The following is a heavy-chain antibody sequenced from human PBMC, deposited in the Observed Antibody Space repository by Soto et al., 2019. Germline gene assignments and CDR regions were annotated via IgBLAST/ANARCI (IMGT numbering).Heavy chain of an antibody. V-gene: IGHV3-30*18. D-gene: IGHD1-1*01. CDR3: AKGDWIAAPGYFDY. CDR2: ISFDGPNE. Sequence: QVHLLESGGGVAQPGRSLRLSCAASGFMFNNYGMHWVRQAPGKGLEWVALISFDGPNEYYADSVKGLFTISRDNSRNALCVPMNSLGAEDSAVYYCAKGDWIAAPGYFDYWGQGTLVNVSS. CDR1: GFMFNNYG. J-gene: IGHJ4*02.